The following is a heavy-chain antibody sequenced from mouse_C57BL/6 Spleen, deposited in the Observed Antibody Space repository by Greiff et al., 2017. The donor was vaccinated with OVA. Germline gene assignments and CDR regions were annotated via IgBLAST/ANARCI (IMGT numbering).Heavy chain of an antibody. J-gene: IGHJ4*01. CDR3: ASGDSNNEDYYAMDY. D-gene: IGHD2-5*01. V-gene: IGHV3-6*01. CDR1: GYSITSGYY. Sequence: VQLKESGPGLVKPSQSLSLTCSVTGYSITSGYYWNWIRQFPGNKLEWMGYISYDGSNNYNPSLKNRISITRDTSKNQFFLKLNSVTTEDTATYYCASGDSNNEDYYAMDYWGQGTSVTVSS. CDR2: ISYDGSN.